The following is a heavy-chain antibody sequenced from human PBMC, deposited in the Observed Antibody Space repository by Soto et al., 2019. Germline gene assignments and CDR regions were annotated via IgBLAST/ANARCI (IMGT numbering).Heavy chain of an antibody. J-gene: IGHJ3*02. CDR3: AREGDGYYYDSSVYGI. D-gene: IGHD3-22*01. V-gene: IGHV3-66*01. Sequence: PGGSLRLSCAASGFTVSSNYMSWVRQAPGKGLEWVSVIYSGGSTYYADSVKGRFTISRDNSKNTLYLQMNSLRAEDTAVYYCAREGDGYYYDSSVYGIWGQGTMVTVSS. CDR2: IYSGGST. CDR1: GFTVSSNY.